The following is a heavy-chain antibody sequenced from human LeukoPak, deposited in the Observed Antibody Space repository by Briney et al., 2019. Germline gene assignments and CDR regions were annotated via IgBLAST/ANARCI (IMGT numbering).Heavy chain of an antibody. Sequence: GGSLRLSCAASGFTFSSHWMSWVRQAPGKGLEWVANIKQDGSEKYYVDSVKGRFTISRDNAKNSLYLQMNSLRAEDTAVYYCARLQQLALDYWGQGTLVTVSS. CDR3: ARLQQLALDY. D-gene: IGHD6-13*01. V-gene: IGHV3-7*03. CDR2: IKQDGSEK. J-gene: IGHJ4*02. CDR1: GFTFSSHW.